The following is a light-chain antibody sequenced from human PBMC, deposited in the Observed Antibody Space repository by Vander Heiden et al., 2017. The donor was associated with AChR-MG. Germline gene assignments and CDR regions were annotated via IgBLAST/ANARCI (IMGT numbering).Light chain of an antibody. CDR2: GKN. J-gene: IGLJ2*01. Sequence: SSELTQDPAVSVALGQTVRITCQGDSLRSYYASWYQQKPGQAPVRVIYGKNNRPSGIPDRFSGSSSGNTASLTITGAQAEDEADYYCNSRDSSGNHQLGGGTKL. V-gene: IGLV3-19*01. CDR3: NSRDSSGNHQ. CDR1: SLRSYY.